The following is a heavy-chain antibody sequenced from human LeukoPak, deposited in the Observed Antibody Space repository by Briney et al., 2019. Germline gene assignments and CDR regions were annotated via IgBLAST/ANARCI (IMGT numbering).Heavy chain of an antibody. J-gene: IGHJ4*02. D-gene: IGHD2-21*02. CDR1: GGSFIGYY. V-gene: IGHV4-34*01. Sequence: SETLSLTCAVYGGSFIGYYWSWIRQPPGKGLEWIGEINHFGSTNYNPSLKSRVTISVDTSKNQFSLKLSSVTAADTAVYYCARGGYCGGDCYFYYWGQGTLVTVSS. CDR3: ARGGYCGGDCYFYY. CDR2: INHFGST.